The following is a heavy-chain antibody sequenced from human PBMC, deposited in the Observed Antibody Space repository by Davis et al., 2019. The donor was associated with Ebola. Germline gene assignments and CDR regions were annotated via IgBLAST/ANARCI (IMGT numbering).Heavy chain of an antibody. D-gene: IGHD3-16*02. CDR3: ARQTYYDYVWGSYQFDY. J-gene: IGHJ4*02. V-gene: IGHV4-39*01. Sequence: GSLRLSCTVSGGSISSRSYYWGWIRQPPGKGLEWIGSIYYSETTYYNPSLKSRVTISVDTSKNQFPLKLSSVTAADTAVYYCARQTYYDYVWGSYQFDYWGQGTLVTVSS. CDR1: GGSISSRSYY. CDR2: IYYSETT.